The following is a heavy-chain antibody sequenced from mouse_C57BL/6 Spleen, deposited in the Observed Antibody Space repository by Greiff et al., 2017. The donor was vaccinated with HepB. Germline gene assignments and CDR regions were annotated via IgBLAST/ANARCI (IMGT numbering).Heavy chain of an antibody. D-gene: IGHD2-12*01. CDR3: AKPLRGVYAMDY. Sequence: QVQLQQSGPGLVQPSQSLSITCTVSGFSLTSYGVHWVRQSPGKGLEWLGVIWRGGSTDYNAAFMSRLSITKDNSKSQVFFKMNSLQADDTAIYCCAKPLRGVYAMDYWGQGTSVTVSS. CDR2: IWRGGST. CDR1: GFSLTSYG. J-gene: IGHJ4*01. V-gene: IGHV2-5*01.